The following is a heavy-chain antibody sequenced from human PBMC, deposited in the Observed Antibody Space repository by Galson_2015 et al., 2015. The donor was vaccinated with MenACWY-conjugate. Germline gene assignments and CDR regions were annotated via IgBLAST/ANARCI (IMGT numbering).Heavy chain of an antibody. CDR2: IYYIGST. CDR3: ARAPPGGAFDF. Sequence: SETLSLTCTVSGGSISRYYWIWIRQPPGKGLEWIGYIYYIGSTNYNPSLKSRVTISVDTSKNQFSLNLNSVTAADTAVYYCARAPPGGAFDFWGQGTLVTVSS. J-gene: IGHJ4*02. V-gene: IGHV4-59*01. CDR1: GGSISRYY. D-gene: IGHD1-26*01.